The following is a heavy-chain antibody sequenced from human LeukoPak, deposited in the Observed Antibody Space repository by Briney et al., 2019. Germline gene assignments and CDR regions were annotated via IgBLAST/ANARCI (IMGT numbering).Heavy chain of an antibody. CDR2: IYHSGST. CDR1: GGSISSYY. V-gene: IGHV4-59*06. Sequence: SETLSLTCTVSGGSISSYYWSWIRQPAGKGLEWIGYIYHSGSTYYNPSLESRVTISVDRSKNQFSLNLSSVTAADTAVYYCAASHYSSSWQSQVFDYWGQGTLVTVSS. D-gene: IGHD6-13*01. CDR3: AASHYSSSWQSQVFDY. J-gene: IGHJ4*02.